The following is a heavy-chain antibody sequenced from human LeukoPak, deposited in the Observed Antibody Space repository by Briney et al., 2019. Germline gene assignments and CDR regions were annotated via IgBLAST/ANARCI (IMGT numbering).Heavy chain of an antibody. D-gene: IGHD5-18*01. J-gene: IGHJ4*02. V-gene: IGHV4-39*01. CDR3: ASHRGYSYGYNY. Sequence: KASETLSLTCTVSGGSISSSSYYWGWIRQPPGKGLEWNGSIHYSGSTYYNPSLKSRVTISVDTSKNQFSLKLSCVTAADTAVYYYASHRGYSYGYNYSGQGTLVTVSS. CDR1: GGSISSSSYY. CDR2: IHYSGST.